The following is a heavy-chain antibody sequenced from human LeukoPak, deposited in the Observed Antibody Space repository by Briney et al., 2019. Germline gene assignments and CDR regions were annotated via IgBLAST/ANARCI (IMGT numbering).Heavy chain of an antibody. V-gene: IGHV4-31*03. CDR1: GGSISSGGNY. J-gene: IGHJ6*02. CDR2: IDYSGNA. Sequence: SEALSLTCTVSGGSISSGGNYWTWIRQNPGKGLERIGYIDYSGNAYYNPSLKSRVTISVDTSKNQFSLKLSSVTAADTAVYYCARNELISSNYYYYGMDVWGQGTTVTVSS. CDR3: ARNELISSNYYYYGMDV.